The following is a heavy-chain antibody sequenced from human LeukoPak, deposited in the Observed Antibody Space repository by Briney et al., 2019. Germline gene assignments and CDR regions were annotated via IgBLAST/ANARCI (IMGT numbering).Heavy chain of an antibody. CDR3: ARVGSFMGIFMDV. D-gene: IGHD1-26*01. V-gene: IGHV1-69*04. J-gene: IGHJ6*03. CDR2: IIPILGIA. CDR1: GGTFSSYA. Sequence: ASVKVSCKASGGTFSSYAISWVRQAPGQGLEWMGRIIPILGIANYAQKFQGRVTITADKSTSTAYMELSSLRSEDTGVYYCARVGSFMGIFMDVWGKGTTVTVSS.